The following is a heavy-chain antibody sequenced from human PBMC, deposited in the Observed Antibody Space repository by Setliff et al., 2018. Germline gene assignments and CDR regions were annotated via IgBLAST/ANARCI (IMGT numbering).Heavy chain of an antibody. CDR3: ARSTVTTDYYYYYMDV. J-gene: IGHJ6*03. CDR2: VYYSWTT. Sequence: SETLSLTCTVSGDSINSRTNYWSWIRQPAGKGPEWIGYVYYSWTTNYDPSLKSRVTMSVDTSKNQFSLKLSSVTAADTAVYYCARSTVTTDYYYYYMDVWGKGTTVTVSS. V-gene: IGHV4-61*10. CDR1: GDSINSRTNY. D-gene: IGHD4-17*01.